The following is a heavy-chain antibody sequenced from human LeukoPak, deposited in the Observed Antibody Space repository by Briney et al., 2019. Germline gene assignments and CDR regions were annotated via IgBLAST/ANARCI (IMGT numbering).Heavy chain of an antibody. CDR3: ASRSAYYYGSGSVGY. CDR1: GGSISSTHW. CDR2: IYHSGTT. Sequence: SETLSLTCAVSGGSISSTHWWTWVRQPPGKGLEWIGEIYHSGTTNYNPSLRSRVTISVDKFKNQFSLRLSSVTAADTAVYYCASRSAYYYGSGSVGYWGQGTLVTVSS. J-gene: IGHJ4*02. V-gene: IGHV4-4*02. D-gene: IGHD3-10*01.